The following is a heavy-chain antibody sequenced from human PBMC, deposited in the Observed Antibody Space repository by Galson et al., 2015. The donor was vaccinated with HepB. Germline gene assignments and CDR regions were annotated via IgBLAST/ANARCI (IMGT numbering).Heavy chain of an antibody. J-gene: IGHJ6*02. CDR1: GFTFGDYA. D-gene: IGHD3-3*01. CDR2: IRSKAYGGTT. CDR3: TRAGITIFGVVHYYYYYGMDV. Sequence: SLRLSCAASGFTFGDYAMSWFRQAPGKGLEWVGFIRSKAYGGTTEYAASVKGRFTISRDDSKSIAYLQMNSLKTEDTAVYYCTRAGITIFGVVHYYYYYGMDVWGQGTTVTVSS. V-gene: IGHV3-49*03.